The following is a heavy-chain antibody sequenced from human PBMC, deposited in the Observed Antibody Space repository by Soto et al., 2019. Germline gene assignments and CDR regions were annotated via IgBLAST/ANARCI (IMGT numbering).Heavy chain of an antibody. D-gene: IGHD6-19*01. V-gene: IGHV1-2*04. J-gene: IGHJ5*02. CDR3: ARGRAVYNWFDP. CDR2: INPNSGGT. Sequence: QVQLVQSGAEVKKPGASVKVSCKASGYTFTGYCMHWVRQAPGQGLEWMGWINPNSGGTNYAQKFQGWVTMTRDTSISTSSMELSRLRSDYTAVYYCARGRAVYNWFDPWGQGTLVTVSS. CDR1: GYTFTGYC.